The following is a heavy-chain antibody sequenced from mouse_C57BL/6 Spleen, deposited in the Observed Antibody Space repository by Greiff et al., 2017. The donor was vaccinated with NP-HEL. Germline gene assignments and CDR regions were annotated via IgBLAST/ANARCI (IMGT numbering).Heavy chain of an antibody. V-gene: IGHV1-42*01. CDR1: GYSFTGYY. D-gene: IGHD4-1*01. CDR3: ARANWDY. Sequence: EVQLVESGPELVKPGASVKISCKASGYSFTGYYMNWVKQSPEKSLEWIGEINPSTGGTTYNQKFKAKATLTVDKSSSTAYMQLKSLTSEDSAVYYCARANWDYWGQGTTLTVSS. CDR2: INPSTGGT. J-gene: IGHJ2*01.